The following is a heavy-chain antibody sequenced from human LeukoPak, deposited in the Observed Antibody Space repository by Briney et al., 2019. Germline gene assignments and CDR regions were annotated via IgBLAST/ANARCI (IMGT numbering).Heavy chain of an antibody. D-gene: IGHD1-26*01. Sequence: GGSLRLSCAASGFNFGTYGMNWVRQAPGKGLEWVSSISSSSSYIYYADSVKGRFTISRDNAKNSLYLQMNSLRAEDTAVYYCARVSVGATTYWGQGTLVTVSS. V-gene: IGHV3-21*01. CDR2: ISSSSSYI. J-gene: IGHJ4*02. CDR1: GFNFGTYG. CDR3: ARVSVGATTY.